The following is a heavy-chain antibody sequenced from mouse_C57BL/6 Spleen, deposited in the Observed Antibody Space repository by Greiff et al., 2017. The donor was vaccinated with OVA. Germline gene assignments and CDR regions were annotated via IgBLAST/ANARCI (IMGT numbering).Heavy chain of an antibody. CDR2: IDPSDSYT. V-gene: IGHV1-59*01. Sequence: VQLQQSGAELVRPGTSVKLSCKASGYTFTSYWMHWVKQRPGQGLEWIGVIDPSDSYTNYNQKFKGKATLTVDTSSSTAYMQLSSLTSEDSAVYYCARGGDYDWFAYWGQGTLVTVSA. J-gene: IGHJ3*01. D-gene: IGHD2-4*01. CDR3: ARGGDYDWFAY. CDR1: GYTFTSYW.